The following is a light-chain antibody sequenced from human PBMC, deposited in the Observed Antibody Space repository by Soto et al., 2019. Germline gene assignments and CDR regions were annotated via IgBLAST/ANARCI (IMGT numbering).Light chain of an antibody. Sequence: EIVLTQSPGTLSLSPGERVTLSCRTSQSVSSSYLAWYQQKPVQAPRLLIYGASSRATGIPDRFSGSGSGTDFTLTISRLEPEDFAVYYCQQYGTSPPTFGQGTKVEIK. CDR2: GAS. CDR1: QSVSSSY. CDR3: QQYGTSPPT. V-gene: IGKV3-20*01. J-gene: IGKJ1*01.